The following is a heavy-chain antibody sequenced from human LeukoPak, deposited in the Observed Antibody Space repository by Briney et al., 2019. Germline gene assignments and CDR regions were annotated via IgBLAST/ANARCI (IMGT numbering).Heavy chain of an antibody. V-gene: IGHV3-21*01. CDR1: GFTFSIYS. CDR2: VRSSSDDI. Sequence: PGVSLRLSCAASGFTFSIYSMNWVRQAPGKGLEWVAFVRSSSDDIYYADSVKGRSTIFRDNAKNTLYLQMNSLRAEDTAVYYCVRDLGGRSGHWGQGTLVTVSS. J-gene: IGHJ4*02. D-gene: IGHD1-26*01. CDR3: VRDLGGRSGH.